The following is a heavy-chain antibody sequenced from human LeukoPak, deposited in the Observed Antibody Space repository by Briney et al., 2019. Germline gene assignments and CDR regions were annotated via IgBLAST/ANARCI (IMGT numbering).Heavy chain of an antibody. D-gene: IGHD3-16*02. J-gene: IGHJ5*02. CDR3: ARRRLSNNWFDP. Sequence: ASVKVSCKASGYTFTSYYMHWVRQAPGQGLEWMGIINPSGGSTSYAQKFQGRVTMTRNTSISTAYMELSSLRSEDTAVYYCARRRLSNNWFDPWGQGTLVTVSS. CDR2: INPSGGST. CDR1: GYTFTSYY. V-gene: IGHV1-46*01.